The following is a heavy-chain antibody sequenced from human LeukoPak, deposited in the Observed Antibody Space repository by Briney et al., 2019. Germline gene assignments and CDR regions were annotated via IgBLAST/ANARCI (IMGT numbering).Heavy chain of an antibody. Sequence: GGSLRLSCAASGFTFSSYAMSWVRQAPGKGLEWVSGISASGGSTYYADSVKGRFTISRDNSKNTLYLQMNSLRAEDTAVYYCAKDRGDRGDYFDYWGQGTLVTVSS. D-gene: IGHD3-10*01. CDR3: AKDRGDRGDYFDY. CDR1: GFTFSSYA. V-gene: IGHV3-23*01. J-gene: IGHJ4*02. CDR2: ISASGGST.